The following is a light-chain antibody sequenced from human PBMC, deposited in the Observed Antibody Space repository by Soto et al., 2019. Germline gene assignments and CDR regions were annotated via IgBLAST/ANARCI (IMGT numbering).Light chain of an antibody. J-gene: IGKJ1*01. CDR3: QQRYNSWT. CDR1: QSVSSY. CDR2: DAS. V-gene: IGKV3-11*01. Sequence: EIVLTQSPATLSLSPGERATLSCRASQSVSSYLAWYQQKPGRAPRLLIYDASSRATGIPARFSGSGSGTDITLTISTLEPEDFAVYYCQQRYNSWTFGQGTKVDIK.